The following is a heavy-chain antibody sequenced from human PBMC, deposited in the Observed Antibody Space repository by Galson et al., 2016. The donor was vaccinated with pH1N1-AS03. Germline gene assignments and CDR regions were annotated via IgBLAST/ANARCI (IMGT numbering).Heavy chain of an antibody. Sequence: SVKVSCKASGYTFTGYYLHWVRQAPGQGLEWMGWMSPHSGVTNYAPEFQGRVTMTRDTSISTVYMELSRLTSDDTAVYYCARDKCGITGTITIFDYWGQGTLVTVSS. CDR2: MSPHSGVT. D-gene: IGHD1/OR15-1a*01. CDR3: ARDKCGITGTITIFDY. J-gene: IGHJ4*02. CDR1: GYTFTGYY. V-gene: IGHV1-2*02.